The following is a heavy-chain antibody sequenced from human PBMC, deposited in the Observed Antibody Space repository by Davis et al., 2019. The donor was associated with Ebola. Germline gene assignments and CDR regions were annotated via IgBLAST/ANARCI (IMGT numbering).Heavy chain of an antibody. D-gene: IGHD5-24*01. CDR1: GGSISSGGHS. CDR3: ARADKFDGHF. Sequence: MPSETLSLTCSVSGGSISSGGHSWTWIRQPPGKGLEWIGNLYHGGGTNYSPSLKSRLTISVDTSKNQFSLELSSVTAADTAVYYCARADKFDGHFWGQGTMVIVSS. J-gene: IGHJ3*01. CDR2: LYHGGGT. V-gene: IGHV4-61*08.